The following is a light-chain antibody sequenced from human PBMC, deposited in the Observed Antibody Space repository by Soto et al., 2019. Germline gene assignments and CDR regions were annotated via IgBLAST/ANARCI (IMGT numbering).Light chain of an antibody. CDR3: QQYDNPPHT. CDR2: DAS. J-gene: IGKJ4*02. Sequence: DIQMTQSPSSLSASVGDRVTITCEASQDISNYLNWYQQKPGKAPKRLIYDASNLETGVPSRFSGSGSGKDFPLTITSLQPEDIATISCQQYDNPPHTLGGGTKVDI. V-gene: IGKV1-33*01. CDR1: QDISNY.